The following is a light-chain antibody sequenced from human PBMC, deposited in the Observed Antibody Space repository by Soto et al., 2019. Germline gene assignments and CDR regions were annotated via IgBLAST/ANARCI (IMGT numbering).Light chain of an antibody. J-gene: IGLJ2*01. CDR1: SSDVGGYNY. CDR3: SSYTSSSPPLDVV. V-gene: IGLV2-14*01. Sequence: QSALTQPASVSGSPGQSITISCTGTSSDVGGYNYVSWYQQHPGKAPKLMISDVSNRPSGASNRFSGSKSGNTASLTISGLQADDDADYYCSSYTSSSPPLDVVFGGGTKLTVL. CDR2: DVS.